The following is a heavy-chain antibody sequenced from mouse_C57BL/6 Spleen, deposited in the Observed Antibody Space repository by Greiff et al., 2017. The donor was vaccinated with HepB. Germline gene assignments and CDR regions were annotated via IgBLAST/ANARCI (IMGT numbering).Heavy chain of an antibody. CDR3: ARDDSNWYCDV. J-gene: IGHJ1*03. V-gene: IGHV1-54*01. CDR2: INPGSGGT. D-gene: IGHD2-13*01. CDR1: GYAFTNYL. Sequence: VQLQQSGAELVRPGTSVKVSCKASGYAFTNYLIEWVKQRPGQGLEWIGVINPGSGGTNYNEKFKGKATLTADKSSSTAYMQLSSLTSEDSAVYFCARDDSNWYCDVWGTGTTVTVSS.